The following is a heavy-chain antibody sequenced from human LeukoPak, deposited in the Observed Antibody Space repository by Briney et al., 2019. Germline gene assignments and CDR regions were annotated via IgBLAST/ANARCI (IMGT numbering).Heavy chain of an antibody. D-gene: IGHD6-19*01. CDR2: ISYDGRNK. V-gene: IGHV3-30*04. CDR3: AKGPLIEVAGTTWDH. CDR1: GFTFSSYA. J-gene: IGHJ4*02. Sequence: GGSLRLSCAASGFTFSSYAMHWVRQAPGKGLEWVAVISYDGRNKYYADSVKGRFTISRDNSKNTLYLQMNSLRAEDTAVYYCAKGPLIEVAGTTWDHWGQGTLVTVSS.